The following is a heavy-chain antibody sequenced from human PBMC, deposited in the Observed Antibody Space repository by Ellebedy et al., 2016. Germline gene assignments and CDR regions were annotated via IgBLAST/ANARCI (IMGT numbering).Heavy chain of an antibody. D-gene: IGHD2-15*01. V-gene: IGHV1-24*01. CDR2: FDPEDGET. CDR3: ATLLLHFDY. Sequence: ASVKVSCKVSGYTLTELSMHWVRQAPGKGLEWMGGFDPEDGETFYAQKFQGRVTMTEDTSTDTAYMELSSLRSEDTAGYYFATLLLHFDYWGQGTLVTVSS. J-gene: IGHJ4*02. CDR1: GYTLTELS.